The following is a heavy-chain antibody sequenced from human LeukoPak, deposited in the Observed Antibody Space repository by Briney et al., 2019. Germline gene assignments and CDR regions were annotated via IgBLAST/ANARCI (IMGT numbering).Heavy chain of an antibody. Sequence: GGSLRLSCAASGFTFSSYGMHWVRQAPGKGLEWVAVISYDGSNKYYADSVKGRFTISRDNSKNTLYLQMNSPRAEDTAVYYCAKVGGYGGEFDYWGQGTLVTVSS. V-gene: IGHV3-30*18. CDR1: GFTFSSYG. CDR2: ISYDGSNK. CDR3: AKVGGYGGEFDY. J-gene: IGHJ4*02. D-gene: IGHD4-23*01.